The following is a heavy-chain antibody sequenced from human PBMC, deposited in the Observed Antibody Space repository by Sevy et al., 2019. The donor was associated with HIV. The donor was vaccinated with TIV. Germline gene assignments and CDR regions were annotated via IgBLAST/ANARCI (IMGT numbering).Heavy chain of an antibody. CDR3: AREAGSSSFDY. CDR1: GFTVTSNY. Sequence: GGSLRLSCAATGFTVTSNYMSWVRQGPGKGLEWVSGFYNGDSTQYADSVKGRFTISRDKSNNTLNVQVDSLSAEDTAVYYCAREAGSSSFDYWGQGTLVTVSS. V-gene: IGHV3-53*01. CDR2: FYNGDST. D-gene: IGHD6-13*01. J-gene: IGHJ4*02.